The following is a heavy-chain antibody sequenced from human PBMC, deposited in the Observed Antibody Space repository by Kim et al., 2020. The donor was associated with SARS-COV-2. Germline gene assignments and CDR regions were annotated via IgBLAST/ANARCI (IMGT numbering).Heavy chain of an antibody. D-gene: IGHD3-22*01. CDR3: ARDDSTGYYYLDT. J-gene: IGHJ4*02. Sequence: YEDCGKVRSTITRDNGQNSLYLQMNSLRAEDTAVYYCARDDSTGYYYLDTWGRGTLVTVSS. V-gene: IGHV3-7*01.